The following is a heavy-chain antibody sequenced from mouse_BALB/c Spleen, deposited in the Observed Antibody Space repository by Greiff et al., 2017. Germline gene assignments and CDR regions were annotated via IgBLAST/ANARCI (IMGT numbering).Heavy chain of an antibody. CDR3: ASSSYWFAY. V-gene: IGHV1-7*01. J-gene: IGHJ3*01. Sequence: QVQLQQPGAELVKPGASVKLSCKASGYTFTSYWMHWVKQRPGQGLEWIGYINPSTGYTEYNQKFKDKATLTADKSSSTAYMQLSSLTSEDSAVYYCASSSYWFAYWGQGTLVTVSA. D-gene: IGHD1-1*01. CDR1: GYTFTSYW. CDR2: INPSTGYT.